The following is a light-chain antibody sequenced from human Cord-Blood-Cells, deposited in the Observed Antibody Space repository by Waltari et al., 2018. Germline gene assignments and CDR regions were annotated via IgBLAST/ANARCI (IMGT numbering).Light chain of an antibody. CDR2: KDS. J-gene: IGLJ3*02. CDR1: ALPKKY. V-gene: IGLV3-16*01. Sequence: SYELTQPPSVSVSQGQMARITCSGEALPKKYAYWYQQKPGQFPVLVIYKDSERPSGIPERFSGSSSGTIVTLTISGVQAEDEADYYCLSADSSGTYPVFGGGTKLTVL. CDR3: LSADSSGTYPV.